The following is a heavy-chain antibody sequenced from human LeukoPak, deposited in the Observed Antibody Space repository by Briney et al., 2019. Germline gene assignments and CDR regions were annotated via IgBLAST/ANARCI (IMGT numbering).Heavy chain of an antibody. Sequence: GASVKVSCKASGDTFSSYAISWVRQAPGQGLEWMGVDNPSDGSAYLAQKFQGRLSLTRDMPTATVYMDLSSLRSEDTAVYFCAREGNWYGSGSYNRQFQYYMDVWGKGTTVTVSS. D-gene: IGHD3-10*01. J-gene: IGHJ6*03. V-gene: IGHV1-46*01. CDR2: DNPSDGSA. CDR3: AREGNWYGSGSYNRQFQYYMDV. CDR1: GDTFSSYA.